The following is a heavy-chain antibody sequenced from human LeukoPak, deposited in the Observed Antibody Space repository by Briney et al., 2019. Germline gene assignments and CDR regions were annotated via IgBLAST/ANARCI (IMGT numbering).Heavy chain of an antibody. J-gene: IGHJ4*02. Sequence: SETLSLTCTVSGGSISSSSYYWGWIRQPPGKGLEWIGSIYYSGSTYYNPSLKSRVTISVDTSKNQFSLKMSSVTAADTAVYYCARSLYSSDFDYWGQGTLVTVSS. V-gene: IGHV4-39*01. CDR3: ARSLYSSDFDY. D-gene: IGHD6-19*01. CDR1: GGSISSSSYY. CDR2: IYYSGST.